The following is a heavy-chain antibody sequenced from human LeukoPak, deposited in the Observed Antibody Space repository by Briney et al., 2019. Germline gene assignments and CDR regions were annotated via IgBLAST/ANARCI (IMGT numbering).Heavy chain of an antibody. V-gene: IGHV4-59*01. CDR2: IYYSGST. D-gene: IGHD3-3*01. J-gene: IGHJ4*02. CDR3: ARAGGYYGYFDY. CDR1: GGSISSYY. Sequence: SETLSLTCTVSGGSISSYYWSWIRQPPGKGLEWIGYIYYSGSTNHNPSLKSRAIISVDTSKNQFSLKLSSVTAADTAVYYCARAGGYYGYFDYWGQGTLVTVSS.